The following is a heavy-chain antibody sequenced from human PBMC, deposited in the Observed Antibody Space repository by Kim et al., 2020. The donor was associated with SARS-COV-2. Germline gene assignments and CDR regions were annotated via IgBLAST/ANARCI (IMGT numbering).Heavy chain of an antibody. J-gene: IGHJ4*02. Sequence: SETLSLTCSVSGASISTRNFYWGWVRQPPGKGPEWIGTIHYGGSTNYNPFLKSRVTIYEDTSTNQFFLKLTSVTAADTAIYYCAKYRTTTMVDYWGQGTRVTVSS. CDR2: IHYGGST. CDR3: AKYRTTTMVDY. D-gene: IGHD3-10*01. CDR1: GASISTRNFY. V-gene: IGHV4-39*01.